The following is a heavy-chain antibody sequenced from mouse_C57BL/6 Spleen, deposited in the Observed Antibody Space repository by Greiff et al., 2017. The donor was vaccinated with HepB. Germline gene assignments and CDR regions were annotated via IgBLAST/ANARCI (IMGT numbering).Heavy chain of an antibody. V-gene: IGHV1-81*01. CDR1: GYTFTSYG. CDR3: ARTYGSSPAWFAY. J-gene: IGHJ3*01. D-gene: IGHD1-1*01. Sequence: VQLKESGAELARPGASVKLSCKASGYTFTSYGISWVKQRTGQGLEWIGEIYPRSGNTYYNEKFKGKATLTADKSSSTAYMELRSLTSEDSAVYFCARTYGSSPAWFAYWGQGTLVTVSA. CDR2: IYPRSGNT.